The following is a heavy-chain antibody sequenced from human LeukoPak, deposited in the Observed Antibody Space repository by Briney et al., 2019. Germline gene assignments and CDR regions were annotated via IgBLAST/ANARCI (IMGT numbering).Heavy chain of an antibody. CDR2: ISYDGSNT. Sequence: PTGGSLRLSRAASGFAFTSYAIHWVRQAPGKGLEWVAVISYDGSNTYYADSVKGRFTISRDNSKNTLHLQMNNLRPEDTALYFCVRNSSPSGTTKADAFDIWGLGTVVTVFS. V-gene: IGHV3-30-3*01. J-gene: IGHJ3*02. CDR3: VRNSSPSGTTKADAFDI. D-gene: IGHD1-1*01. CDR1: GFAFTSYA.